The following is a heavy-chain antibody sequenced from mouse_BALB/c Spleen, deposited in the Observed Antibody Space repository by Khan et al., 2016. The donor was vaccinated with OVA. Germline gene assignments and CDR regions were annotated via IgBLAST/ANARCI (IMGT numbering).Heavy chain of an antibody. J-gene: IGHJ2*01. CDR1: GYSFTSYW. CDR2: IYPGISDT. D-gene: IGHD2-4*01. V-gene: IGHV1-5*01. Sequence: EVKLQESGTVLARPGTSVKMSCKASGYSFTSYWMHWVKQRPGQGLEWIGAIYPGISDTRYNQKFKGKAKLTAVTSASPVSMEFSSLTNEDSAVYYCTRSYDSFYFDYWGQGSTLAVSS. CDR3: TRSYDSFYFDY.